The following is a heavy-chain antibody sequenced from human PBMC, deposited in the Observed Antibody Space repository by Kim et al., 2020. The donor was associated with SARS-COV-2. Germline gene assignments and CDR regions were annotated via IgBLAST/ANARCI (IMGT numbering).Heavy chain of an antibody. J-gene: IGHJ6*02. CDR1: GYTFTSYY. CDR2: INPSGGST. V-gene: IGHV1-46*01. CDR3: ARVLGYCSGGSCYSGDYYYGMDV. D-gene: IGHD2-15*01. Sequence: ASVKVSCKASGYTFTSYYMHWVRQAPGQGLEWMGIINPSGGSTSYAQKFQGRVTMTRDTSTSTVYMELSSLRSEDTAVYYCARVLGYCSGGSCYSGDYYYGMDVWGQGTTVTVSS.